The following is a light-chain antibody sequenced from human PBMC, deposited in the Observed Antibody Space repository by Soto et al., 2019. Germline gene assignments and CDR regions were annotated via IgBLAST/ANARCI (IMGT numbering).Light chain of an antibody. Sequence: EIVLTQSPGTLSLSPGERATLSCRASQSVSSNLAWYQQKPGQAPRLLIYGASTRPTGIPARFSGRGSGTEFTLTITSLQSEDFAVYYCQQYNDWLWTFGQGTKVDI. CDR3: QQYNDWLWT. CDR2: GAS. CDR1: QSVSSN. V-gene: IGKV3-15*01. J-gene: IGKJ1*01.